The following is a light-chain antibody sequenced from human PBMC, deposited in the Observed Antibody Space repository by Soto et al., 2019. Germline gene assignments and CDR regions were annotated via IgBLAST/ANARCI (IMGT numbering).Light chain of an antibody. J-gene: IGKJ2*01. Sequence: EVVLTQSPGTLSLSPGERATLSCRASQTMNSNYLAWYQHKPGQAPRLLIFGASRRATGIPDRFIGSGSGTDFTLTISRLEPEDSAVYYCQQSGGSLYTFGQGTKVEIK. V-gene: IGKV3-20*01. CDR3: QQSGGSLYT. CDR1: QTMNSNY. CDR2: GAS.